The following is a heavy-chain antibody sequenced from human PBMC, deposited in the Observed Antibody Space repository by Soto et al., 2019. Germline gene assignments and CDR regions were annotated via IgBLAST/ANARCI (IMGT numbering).Heavy chain of an antibody. J-gene: IGHJ6*02. CDR3: ARANTAESGMDV. D-gene: IGHD5-18*01. CDR2: STNDGSNK. V-gene: IGHV3-64*04. Sequence: PGGSLRLSCSASGFTFSSYAMHWVRQAPGKGLEYVSSISTNDGSNKYYADSVKGRFTISRDNSKNTLYLQMNSLRAEDTAVYYCARANTAESGMDVWGQGTTVTVSS. CDR1: GFTFSSYA.